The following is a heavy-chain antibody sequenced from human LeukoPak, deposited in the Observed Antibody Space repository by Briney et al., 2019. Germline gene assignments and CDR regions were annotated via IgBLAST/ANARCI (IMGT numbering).Heavy chain of an antibody. V-gene: IGHV3-23*01. CDR3: DNRDGGWLQSSGMDV. Sequence: GGSLRLSCAASGFTFSSYWMHWVRQAPGKGLEWVSALNSGGDTTYYGDSVKGRFTISRDNSKNTLYLQMHSLRVEDTAIYYCDNRDGGWLQSSGMDVWGQGTAVTVSS. D-gene: IGHD5-24*01. CDR2: LNSGGDTT. CDR1: GFTFSSYW. J-gene: IGHJ6*02.